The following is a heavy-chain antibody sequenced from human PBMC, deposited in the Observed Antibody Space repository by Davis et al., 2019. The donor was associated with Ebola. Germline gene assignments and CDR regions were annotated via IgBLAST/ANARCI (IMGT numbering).Heavy chain of an antibody. CDR3: ARMTIRSGQRFNFDY. Sequence: TLSLTCTVSGGSISSYYWSWIRQPPGKALEWVARIDWDDDKYYNTSLKTRLTISKDTSKNQVVLTMTNMQPVDTATYYCARMTIRSGQRFNFDYWGQGTLVTVSS. V-gene: IGHV2-70*11. CDR1: GGSISSYYW. CDR2: IDWDDDK. J-gene: IGHJ4*02. D-gene: IGHD6-19*01.